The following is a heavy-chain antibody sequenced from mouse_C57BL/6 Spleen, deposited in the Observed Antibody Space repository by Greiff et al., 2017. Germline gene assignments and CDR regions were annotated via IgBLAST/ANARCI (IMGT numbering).Heavy chain of an antibody. J-gene: IGHJ4*01. CDR1: GFTFSDYY. Sequence: EVKVVESEGGLVQPGSSMKLSCTASGFTFSDYYMAWVRQVPEKGLEWVANINYDGSSTYYLDSLKSRFIISRDNAKNILYLQMSSLKSEDTATYYCARVDYDDAMDYWGQGTSVTVSS. D-gene: IGHD2-4*01. CDR3: ARVDYDDAMDY. V-gene: IGHV5-16*01. CDR2: INYDGSST.